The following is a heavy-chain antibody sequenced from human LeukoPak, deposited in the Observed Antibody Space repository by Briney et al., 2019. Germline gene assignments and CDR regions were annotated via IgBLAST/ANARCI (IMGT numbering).Heavy chain of an antibody. CDR3: ARVTGSSISSRSLLY. CDR2: INPNTGVT. Sequence: GATVKVSCKASGYTFTGYYIHWVRQAPGQGLEWMGWINPNTGVTNYPQKFQGRVTLTRDTSISTAYMELRSLTSADTAIYYCARVTGSSISSRSLLYWGQGTLVTVSS. V-gene: IGHV1-2*02. J-gene: IGHJ4*02. CDR1: GYTFTGYY. D-gene: IGHD6-13*01.